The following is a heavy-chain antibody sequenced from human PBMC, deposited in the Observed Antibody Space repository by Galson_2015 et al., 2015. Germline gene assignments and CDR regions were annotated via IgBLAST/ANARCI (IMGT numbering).Heavy chain of an antibody. Sequence: SLRLSCAASGFTFDDHAMHWVRQAPGKGLEWVSGISWNSGSIGYADSVKGRFTISRDNAKNSLYLQMNSLRAEDTALYYCAKDLYSSSWYLYFQHWGQGTLVTVSS. J-gene: IGHJ1*01. CDR2: ISWNSGSI. D-gene: IGHD6-13*01. CDR1: GFTFDDHA. V-gene: IGHV3-9*01. CDR3: AKDLYSSSWYLYFQH.